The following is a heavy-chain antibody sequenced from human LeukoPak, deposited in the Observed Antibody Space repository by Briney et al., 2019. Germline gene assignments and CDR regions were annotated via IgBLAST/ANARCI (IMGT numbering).Heavy chain of an antibody. D-gene: IGHD3-16*01. J-gene: IGHJ4*02. V-gene: IGHV3-23*01. CDR1: GFTFNSYA. CDR3: AKRGGYETMAAFDY. Sequence: PGGSLRLSCAASGFTFNSYAMSWVRQASGKGLEWVSAISPGGSDTYYADSVRGRFTISRDNSKNTLYLQMSSLRAEDSAVYYCAKRGGYETMAAFDYWGQGTLVTVSS. CDR2: ISPGGSDT.